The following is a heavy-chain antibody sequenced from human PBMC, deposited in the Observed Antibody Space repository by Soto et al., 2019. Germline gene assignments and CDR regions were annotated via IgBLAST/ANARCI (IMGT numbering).Heavy chain of an antibody. Sequence: SETLPLTCTVSGGSISSYGWSWILQPPGKGLEWIGYFSYVRGTNNSPSLKSRATISGDTSKNQLSLRLISVTAADTAKYFCAREGNLGRWLQPLDFWGQGTLVTVSS. CDR3: AREGNLGRWLQPLDF. V-gene: IGHV4-59*01. J-gene: IGHJ4*02. D-gene: IGHD5-12*01. CDR1: GGSISSYG. CDR2: FSYVRGT.